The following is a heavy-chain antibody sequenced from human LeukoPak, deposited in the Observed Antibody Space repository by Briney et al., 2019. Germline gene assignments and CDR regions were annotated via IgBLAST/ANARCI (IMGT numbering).Heavy chain of an antibody. CDR2: IKQDGSEK. V-gene: IGHV3-7*01. CDR1: GFTFSSYW. CDR3: AGDRRHDYSGYDPVFDY. Sequence: PGGSLRLSCAASGFTFSSYWMSWVRQAPGKGLEWVANIKQDGSEKYYVDSVKGRFTISRDNAKNSLYLQMNSLRAEDTAVYYCAGDRRHDYSGYDPVFDYWGQGTLVTVSS. D-gene: IGHD5-12*01. J-gene: IGHJ4*02.